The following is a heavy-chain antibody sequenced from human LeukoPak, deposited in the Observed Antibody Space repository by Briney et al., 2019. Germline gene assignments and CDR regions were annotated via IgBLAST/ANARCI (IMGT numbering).Heavy chain of an antibody. CDR1: GYTFTSYY. J-gene: IGHJ6*02. V-gene: IGHV1-46*01. Sequence: ASVKVSCKASGYTFTSYYIHWVRQAPVHGLVWMGVINPSGGRTTYAQKFQGRVTMTRDTSTSTVYMELSSLRSDDTAVYYCARVNSYGYYYYYGMDVWGQGTTVTVSS. CDR3: ARVNSYGYYYYYGMDV. D-gene: IGHD5-18*01. CDR2: INPSGGRT.